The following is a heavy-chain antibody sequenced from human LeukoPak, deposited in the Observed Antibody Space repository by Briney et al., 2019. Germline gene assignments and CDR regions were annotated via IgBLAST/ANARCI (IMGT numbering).Heavy chain of an antibody. D-gene: IGHD3-10*01. CDR1: GYSISSGYY. CDR3: ARGTGFDY. V-gene: IGHV4-38-2*01. J-gene: IGHJ4*02. CDR2: IYHSGST. Sequence: SETLSLTCAVSGYSISSGYYWGWIRQPPGKGLEWIGCIYHSGSTYYNPSLKSRVTISVDTSKNQFSLKLSSVTAADTAVYYCARGTGFDYWGQGTLVTVSS.